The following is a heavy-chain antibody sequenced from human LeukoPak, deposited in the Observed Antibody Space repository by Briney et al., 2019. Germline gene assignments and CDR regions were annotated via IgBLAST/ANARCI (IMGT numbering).Heavy chain of an antibody. D-gene: IGHD3-10*01. Sequence: GGSLRLSCAASGFIFSRHGMHWVRQAPGKGLEWVAVIWFDGSKKYYADSVKGRFTISRDNSKNTLYLQMNSLRAEETAVYYCATSNGGPSHDAFEIWGQGTMVTVSS. CDR2: IWFDGSKK. V-gene: IGHV3-33*01. CDR3: ATSNGGPSHDAFEI. CDR1: GFIFSRHG. J-gene: IGHJ3*02.